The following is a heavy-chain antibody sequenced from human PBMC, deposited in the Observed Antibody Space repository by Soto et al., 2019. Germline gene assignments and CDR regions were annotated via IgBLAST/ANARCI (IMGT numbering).Heavy chain of an antibody. V-gene: IGHV1-8*01. D-gene: IGHD2-15*01. J-gene: IGHJ4*02. CDR2: MNPNSGNT. Sequence: ASVKVSCKASGYTFTSYDINWVRQATGQGLEWMGWMNPNSGNTGYAQKFQGRVTMTRNTSISTAYMELSSLRSEDTAVYYCARGDTEGYCSGGSCYPIDYWGQGTLVTVSS. CDR1: GYTFTSYD. CDR3: ARGDTEGYCSGGSCYPIDY.